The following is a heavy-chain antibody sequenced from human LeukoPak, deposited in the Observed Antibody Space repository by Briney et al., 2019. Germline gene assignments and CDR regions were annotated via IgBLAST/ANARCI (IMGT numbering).Heavy chain of an antibody. CDR3: ARDGYGLT. J-gene: IGHJ5*02. CDR1: GYSISSDYY. V-gene: IGHV4-38-2*02. CDR2: IYHSGST. D-gene: IGHD5-18*01. Sequence: SETLSLTCTVSGYSISSDYYWGWIRQPPGKGLEWIGSIYHSGSTYYNPSLKSRVTISVDTSKNQFSLRLNSVTAADTAVYYCARDGYGLTWGQGTLVTVSS.